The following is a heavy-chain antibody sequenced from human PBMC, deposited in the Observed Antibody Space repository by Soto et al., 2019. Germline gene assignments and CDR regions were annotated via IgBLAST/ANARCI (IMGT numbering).Heavy chain of an antibody. D-gene: IGHD2-2*01. Sequence: SETLSLTCTVSGGSINSGVYYWSWIRQPPGKGLEWTGYIYDSGSTYYNPSLKSRVTMSVDTSKNEFSLKLSSVTAADTAVYYCARSGAPAASYYYAMDVWGQGTTVTVSS. CDR2: IYDSGST. V-gene: IGHV4-30-4*01. CDR1: GGSINSGVYY. J-gene: IGHJ6*02. CDR3: ARSGAPAASYYYAMDV.